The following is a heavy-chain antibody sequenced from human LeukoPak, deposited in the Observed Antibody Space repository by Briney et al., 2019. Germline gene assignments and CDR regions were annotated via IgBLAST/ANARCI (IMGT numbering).Heavy chain of an antibody. CDR3: AKGAYDYIEMGYFDS. D-gene: IGHD5-12*01. CDR2: LIGSSGST. V-gene: IGHV3-23*01. Sequence: GGSLRLSCGGSGFNFINAWMNWVRQAPGKGLEWVSVLIGSSGSTDYADSVKGRFTISRDTSKNTVFLQMNSLRAEDTAIYYCAKGAYDYIEMGYFDSWGQGSLVTVSS. CDR1: GFNFINAW. J-gene: IGHJ4*02.